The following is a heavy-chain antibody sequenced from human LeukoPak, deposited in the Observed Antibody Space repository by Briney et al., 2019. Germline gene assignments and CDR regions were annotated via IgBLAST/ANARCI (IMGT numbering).Heavy chain of an antibody. CDR1: GGSISSSSYY. V-gene: IGHV4-39*07. CDR3: AKGDYYDSSGYYRY. Sequence: SETLSLTCTVSGGSISSSSYYWGWIRQPPGKGLEWIGNIYYSGSTYYNPSLKSRVTISVDTSKNQFSLKLSSVTTADTAVYYCAKGDYYDSSGYYRYWGQGTLVTVSS. J-gene: IGHJ4*02. CDR2: IYYSGST. D-gene: IGHD3-22*01.